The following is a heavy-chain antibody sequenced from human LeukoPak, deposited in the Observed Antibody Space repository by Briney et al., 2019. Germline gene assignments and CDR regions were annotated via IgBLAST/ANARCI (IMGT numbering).Heavy chain of an antibody. Sequence: GGCLRLSCAASGFTVSSNYLSWVRQAPGKDLEWVSVIYSGGSTYYADSVKGRFTISRDNSKNTLYLQMNSLRAEDTAVYYCARVEESDAFDIWGQGTMVTVSS. CDR1: GFTVSSNY. J-gene: IGHJ3*02. V-gene: IGHV3-53*01. D-gene: IGHD5-24*01. CDR3: ARVEESDAFDI. CDR2: IYSGGST.